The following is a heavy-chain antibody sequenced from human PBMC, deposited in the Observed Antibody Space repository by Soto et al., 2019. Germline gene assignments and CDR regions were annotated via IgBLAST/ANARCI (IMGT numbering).Heavy chain of an antibody. J-gene: IGHJ3*02. D-gene: IGHD6-19*01. V-gene: IGHV3-30*18. Sequence: GGSLRLSCAASGFTFSSYGMHWVRQAPGKGLEWVAVISYDGSNKYYADSVKGRFTISRDNSKNTLYLQMNSLRAEDTAVYYCAKVSVAVPRGYVGAFDIWGQGTMVTVSS. CDR1: GFTFSSYG. CDR3: AKVSVAVPRGYVGAFDI. CDR2: ISYDGSNK.